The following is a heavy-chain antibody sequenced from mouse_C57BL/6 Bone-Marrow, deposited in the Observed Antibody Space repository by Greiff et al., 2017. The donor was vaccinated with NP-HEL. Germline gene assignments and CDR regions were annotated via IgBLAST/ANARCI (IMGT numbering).Heavy chain of an antibody. D-gene: IGHD1-1*02. J-gene: IGHJ4*01. Sequence: QVQLQQSGAELARPGASVKLSCKASGYTFTSYGISWVKQRTGQGLEWIGEIYPRSGNTYYNEKFKGKATLTADKSSSTAYMELRSLTSEDSAVYFCARDGVGGFYAMDYWGQGTSVTVSS. V-gene: IGHV1-81*01. CDR3: ARDGVGGFYAMDY. CDR1: GYTFTSYG. CDR2: IYPRSGNT.